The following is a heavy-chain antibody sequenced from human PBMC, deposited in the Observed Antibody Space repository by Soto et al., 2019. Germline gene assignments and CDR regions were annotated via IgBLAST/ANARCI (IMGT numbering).Heavy chain of an antibody. CDR2: IYHSGST. Sequence: TSETLSLTCTVSGGSISSYYWSWIRQPPGKGLEWIGYIYHSGSTYYNPSLKSRVTISVDRSKNQFSLKLSSVTAADTAVYYCARGISHNFDYWGQGTLVTVSS. V-gene: IGHV4-59*12. CDR3: ARGISHNFDY. D-gene: IGHD2-15*01. CDR1: GGSISSYY. J-gene: IGHJ4*02.